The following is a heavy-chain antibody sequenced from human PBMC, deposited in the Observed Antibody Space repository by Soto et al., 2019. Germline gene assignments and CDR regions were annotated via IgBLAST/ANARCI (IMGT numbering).Heavy chain of an antibody. V-gene: IGHV4-4*02. D-gene: IGHD3-10*01. CDR3: TRKFGQLLADAFDT. Sequence: SETLSLTCAVSCDSVSSSYWPSWVRQLPGKGLEWIGEIYHSGSTIYNPSLQSRVTLSVDKSKNEFSLKMSSVTDADTAVYYCTRKFGQLLADAFDTWGQGTMVT. CDR1: CDSVSSSYW. CDR2: IYHSGST. J-gene: IGHJ3*02.